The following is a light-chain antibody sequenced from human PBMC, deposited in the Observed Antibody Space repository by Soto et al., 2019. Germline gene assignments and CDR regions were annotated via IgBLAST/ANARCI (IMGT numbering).Light chain of an antibody. CDR2: GAS. CDR3: QQYGSSPFT. Sequence: EIVLTQSPGTLSLSPGERATLSCRASQSVSSSYLAWYQQKPGQAPRLLIYGASSRATGIPDRFRGSGSGTDFTLTISRLEPGDFAVYYCQQYGSSPFTFGPGTKVDLK. J-gene: IGKJ3*01. V-gene: IGKV3-20*01. CDR1: QSVSSSY.